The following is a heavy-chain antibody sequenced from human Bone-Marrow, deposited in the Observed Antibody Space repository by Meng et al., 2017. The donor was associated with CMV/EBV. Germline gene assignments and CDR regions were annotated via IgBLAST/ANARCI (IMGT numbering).Heavy chain of an antibody. CDR2: IKEDGSEK. CDR3: ARVRPWGAFDH. V-gene: IGHV3-7*01. D-gene: IGHD1-26*01. J-gene: IGHJ4*02. CDR1: GFTFSSYW. Sequence: GESLKISCAASGFTFSSYWMSWVRQAPGKGLEWVANIKEDGSEKYYVDSVKGRFTISRDNAKNSLYLQMNSLRAEDTAVYYCARVRPWGAFDHWGQGSQVTVSS.